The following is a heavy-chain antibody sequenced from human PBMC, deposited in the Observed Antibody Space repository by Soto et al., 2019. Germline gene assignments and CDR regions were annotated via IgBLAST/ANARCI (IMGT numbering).Heavy chain of an antibody. V-gene: IGHV3-48*02. D-gene: IGHD6-19*01. CDR3: AKGSPPNIGWPYYLDS. CDR1: GFSLAHFP. Sequence: GGSLRLSCVGSGFSLAHFPMNWVRKTPGKGLEWISYFSPRGDNFYYTESVKGRFPISTVNARNSLYLQMNSLRDEYAALYYCAKGSPPNIGWPYYLDSWVQG. J-gene: IGHJ4*02. CDR2: FSPRGDNF.